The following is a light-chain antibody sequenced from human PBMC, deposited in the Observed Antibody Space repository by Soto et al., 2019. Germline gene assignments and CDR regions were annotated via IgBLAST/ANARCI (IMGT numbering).Light chain of an antibody. Sequence: QSALTQPASVSGSPGQSITISCTGTSNDVGGYNLVSWYQHHPVKAPKLMIYEGNKRPSGVSSRFSGSRSGNTASLTSSALQAEDGADYYCYSYAGSGTLGVFGTGTKLTVL. V-gene: IGLV2-23*01. CDR1: SNDVGGYNL. CDR3: YSYAGSGTLGV. J-gene: IGLJ1*01. CDR2: EGN.